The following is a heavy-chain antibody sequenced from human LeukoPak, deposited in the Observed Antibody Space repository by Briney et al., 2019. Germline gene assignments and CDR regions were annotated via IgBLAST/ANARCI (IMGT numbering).Heavy chain of an antibody. CDR2: IRQDGSEK. CDR3: ARLTTNPDAFDI. D-gene: IGHD2-8*01. Sequence: GGSLRLSCAASGFTVSTNFMSWVRQAPGKGLEWVANIRQDGSEKYYVDSVKGRFTISGDNAKNSLYLQMNSLRAEDTSVYYCARLTTNPDAFDIWGQGTMVTVSS. CDR1: GFTVSTNF. J-gene: IGHJ3*02. V-gene: IGHV3-7*01.